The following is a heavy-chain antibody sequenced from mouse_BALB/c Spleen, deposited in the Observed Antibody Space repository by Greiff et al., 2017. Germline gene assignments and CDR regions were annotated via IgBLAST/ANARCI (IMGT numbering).Heavy chain of an antibody. CDR3: TPMITYFDY. CDR2: IYPGNSDT. D-gene: IGHD2-4*01. J-gene: IGHJ2*01. V-gene: IGHV1-5*01. Sequence: EVQLQQSGTVLARPGASVKMSCKASGYSFTSYWMHWVKQRPGQGLEWIGAIYPGNSDTSYNQKFKGKAKLTAVTSASTAYMELSSLTNEDSAVYYCTPMITYFDYWGQGTTLTVSS. CDR1: GYSFTSYW.